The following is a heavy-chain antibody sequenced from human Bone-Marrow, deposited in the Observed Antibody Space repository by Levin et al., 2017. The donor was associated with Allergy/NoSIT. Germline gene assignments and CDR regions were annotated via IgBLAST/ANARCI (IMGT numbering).Heavy chain of an antibody. CDR1: GYSLTNYW. V-gene: IGHV5-51*01. Sequence: GESLKISCKGSGYSLTNYWIGWVRQMPGKGLEWMGIIYVGDSDARYSPSFQGQVTMSVDKSSSTAHLQWTSLKASDTAMYFCARLWGVNYTTDVWGQGTTVTVSS. D-gene: IGHD3-10*01. CDR2: IYVGDSDA. CDR3: ARLWGVNYTTDV. J-gene: IGHJ6*02.